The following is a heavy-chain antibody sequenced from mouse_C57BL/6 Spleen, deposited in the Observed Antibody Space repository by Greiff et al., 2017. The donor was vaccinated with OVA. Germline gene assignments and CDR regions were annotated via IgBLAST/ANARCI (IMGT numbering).Heavy chain of an antibody. J-gene: IGHJ1*03. CDR2: IDPSDSET. V-gene: IGHV1-52*01. CDR3: ARDYDSYFDV. D-gene: IGHD2-4*01. Sequence: QVQLQQPGAELVRPGSSVKLSCKASGYTFTSYWMHWVKQRPIQGLEWIGNIDPSDSETHYNQKFKDKATLTVDKSASTAYMQLSSLTSEDSAVYYCARDYDSYFDVWGTGTTVTVSS. CDR1: GYTFTSYW.